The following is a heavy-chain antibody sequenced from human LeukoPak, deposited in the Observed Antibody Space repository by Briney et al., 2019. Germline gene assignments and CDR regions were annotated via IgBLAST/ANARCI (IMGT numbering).Heavy chain of an antibody. CDR2: TSYDGSNK. D-gene: IGHD5/OR15-5a*01. CDR1: GFTFSSYA. J-gene: IGHJ3*02. Sequence: GGSLRLSCAASGFTFSSYAMHWVRQAPGKGLEWVAVTSYDGSNKYYADSVKGRFTISRDNFKNTVYLQMSSLRAEDTAVYYCAREDNRGVYDDGFDIWGQGTMVTVSS. V-gene: IGHV3-30*14. CDR3: AREDNRGVYDDGFDI.